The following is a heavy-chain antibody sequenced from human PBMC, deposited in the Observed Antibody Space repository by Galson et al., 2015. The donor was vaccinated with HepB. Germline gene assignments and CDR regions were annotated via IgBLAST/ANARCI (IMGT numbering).Heavy chain of an antibody. J-gene: IGHJ2*01. CDR1: GFTFDDYA. CDR2: ISWNSGSI. D-gene: IGHD4-17*01. V-gene: IGHV3-9*01. Sequence: SLRLSCAASGFTFDDYAMHWVRHAPGKGLEWVAGISWNSGSIGYADSVKGRFTISRDNAKNSLYLQMNSLRAEDTALYYCAKGPAATVTTDWYFDHWGRGTLVTVSS. CDR3: AKGPAATVTTDWYFDH.